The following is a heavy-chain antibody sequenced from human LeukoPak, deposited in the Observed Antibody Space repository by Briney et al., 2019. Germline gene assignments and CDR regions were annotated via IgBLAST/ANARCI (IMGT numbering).Heavy chain of an antibody. CDR3: ARERLSNWFDP. CDR2: IYTSGST. V-gene: IGHV4-61*02. D-gene: IGHD3-16*02. CDR1: GGSISSGSYY. J-gene: IGHJ5*02. Sequence: PSETLSLTCTVSGGSISSGSYYSSWIRQPAGNGLEWIVRIYTSGSTNYNPSLKSRVTISVDTSKNQFSLKLSSVTAADTAVYYCARERLSNWFDPWGQGTLVTVSS.